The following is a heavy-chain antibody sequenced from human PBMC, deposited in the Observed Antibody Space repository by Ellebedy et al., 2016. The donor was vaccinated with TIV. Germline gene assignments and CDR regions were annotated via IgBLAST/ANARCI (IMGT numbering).Heavy chain of an antibody. CDR3: ARLGYSYDLHY. CDR2: IYYSGST. D-gene: IGHD5-18*01. V-gene: IGHV4-59*01. J-gene: IGHJ4*02. Sequence: SETLSLTXTVSGGSISSYYWSWIRQPPGKGLEWIGYIYYSGSTYYNPFLKSRVTTSVDSSKNQFSLRLSSVTAADTAVYYCARLGYSYDLHYWGQGTLVTVSS. CDR1: GGSISSYY.